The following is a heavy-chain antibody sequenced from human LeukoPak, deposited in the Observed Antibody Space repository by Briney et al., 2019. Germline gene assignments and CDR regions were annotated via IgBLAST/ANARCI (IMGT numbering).Heavy chain of an antibody. CDR3: ARDRPYDYVWGSDGLDF. Sequence: GGSLRLSCVVSGVSLSNCNMNWARQAPGRGLEWVSYISSSSYYIYYTDSAKGRFTISRDNAKNSLYLDMSGLRAEDTAVYYCARDRPYDYVWGSDGLDFWGHGTAVTVSS. J-gene: IGHJ3*01. CDR2: ISSSSYYI. V-gene: IGHV3-21*06. D-gene: IGHD3-16*01. CDR1: GVSLSNCN.